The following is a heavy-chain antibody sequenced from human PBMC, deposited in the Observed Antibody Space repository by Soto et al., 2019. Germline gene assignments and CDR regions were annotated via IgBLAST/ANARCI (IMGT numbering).Heavy chain of an antibody. CDR1: GDSISSYF. CDR3: AGNGPYSDLWRAPYSNDYYYYSMDV. D-gene: IGHD3-3*01. Sequence: SETLSLTCTVSGDSISSYFWSWIRQPPAKGLEWIGYIYYNGSTKYNPSLKSRVTMSVDTSENQFSLKLSSVTAADTAVYYCAGNGPYSDLWRAPYSNDYYYYSMDVWGRGTTVTVSS. CDR2: IYYNGST. J-gene: IGHJ6*02. V-gene: IGHV4-59*01.